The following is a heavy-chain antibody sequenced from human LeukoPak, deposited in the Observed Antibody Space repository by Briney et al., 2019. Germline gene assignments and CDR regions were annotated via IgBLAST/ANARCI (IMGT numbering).Heavy chain of an antibody. CDR2: IGSSSEYV. J-gene: IGHJ4*02. V-gene: IGHV3-21*01. D-gene: IGHD5-18*01. CDR1: GFTFCSYR. CDR3: ARVGGYTYGYPFHY. Sequence: PGGSLRLSCAASGFTFCSYRMNWVRQAPGKGLEWVSSIGSSSEYVYYADSVKGRFTISRDNPKNSLYQQMNSLRAEDTALYYFARVGGYTYGYPFHYWRQGTLVTVSS.